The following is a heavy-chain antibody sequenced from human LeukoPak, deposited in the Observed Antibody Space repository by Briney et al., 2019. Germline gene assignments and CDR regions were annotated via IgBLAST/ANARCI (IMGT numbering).Heavy chain of an antibody. V-gene: IGHV5-51*01. CDR2: IYPGDSDT. D-gene: IGHD1-26*01. J-gene: IGHJ3*02. CDR1: GYSFTSYW. Sequence: GESLKISCKGSGYSFTSYWIGWVRQMPGKGLEYMGIIYPGDSDTRYSPSFQGQVTISADKSITTAYLQWSSLKASDTAMYYCASAYSGSLDAFDIWGQGTMVTVSS. CDR3: ASAYSGSLDAFDI.